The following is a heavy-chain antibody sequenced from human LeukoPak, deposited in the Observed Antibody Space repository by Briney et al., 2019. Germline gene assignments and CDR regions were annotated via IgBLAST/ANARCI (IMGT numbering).Heavy chain of an antibody. CDR1: GGSISSSSYY. Sequence: PSETMSLTCTVSGGSISSSSYYWGWIRQPPGKGLEWIGSIYYSGSTYYNPSLKSRVTISVDTSKNQFSLKLSSVTAADTAVYYCARLDIRYYGSGSYYWFDPWGQGTLVTVSS. CDR3: ARLDIRYYGSGSYYWFDP. D-gene: IGHD3-10*01. CDR2: IYYSGST. J-gene: IGHJ5*02. V-gene: IGHV4-39*07.